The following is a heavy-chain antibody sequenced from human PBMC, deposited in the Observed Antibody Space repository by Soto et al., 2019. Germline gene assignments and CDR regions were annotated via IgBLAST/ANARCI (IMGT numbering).Heavy chain of an antibody. CDR2: IYYSGST. V-gene: IGHV4-30-4*01. CDR3: ARDKGPEGYYDSSGYWGYAFDI. J-gene: IGHJ3*02. Sequence: SETLSLTCTVSGGSISSGDYYWSWIRQPPGKGLEGIGYIYYSGSTYYHPSLKSRVTISVDTSKNQFSLKLSSVTAADTAVYYCARDKGPEGYYDSSGYWGYAFDIWGQGTMVT. D-gene: IGHD3-22*01. CDR1: GGSISSGDYY.